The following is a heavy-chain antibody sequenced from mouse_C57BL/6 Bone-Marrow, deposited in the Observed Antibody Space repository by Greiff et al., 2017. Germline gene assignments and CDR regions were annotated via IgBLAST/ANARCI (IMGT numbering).Heavy chain of an antibody. D-gene: IGHD3-3*01. CDR3: LGYAMDY. CDR2: IHPNSGRT. CDR1: GYTFTSYW. V-gene: IGHV1-64*01. J-gene: IGHJ4*01. Sequence: QVQLKQPGAELVKPGASVKLSCKASGYTFTSYWMHWVKPRPGQGLEWIGMIHPNSGRTNYNEKFKSKATLTVDKSSSPAYMQLSSLTSEDSAVYYCLGYAMDYWGQGTSVTVSS.